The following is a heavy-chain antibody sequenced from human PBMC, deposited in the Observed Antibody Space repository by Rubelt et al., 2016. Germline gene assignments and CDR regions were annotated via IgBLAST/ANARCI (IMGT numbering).Heavy chain of an antibody. Sequence: EVQLLESGGGLVQPGGSLRLSCAASGFTFSSYAMNWVRQAPGKGLEWVSAITTGFSAYYADSVKGRFTISRDNSKNTLYLQMNSLRVEDTAVYYCARGWLGGCSSTNGRTWDYWGQGTPVTVSS. J-gene: IGHJ4*02. CDR1: GFTFSSYA. CDR3: ARGWLGGCSSTNGRTWDY. V-gene: IGHV3-23*01. D-gene: IGHD2-2*01. CDR2: ITTGFSA.